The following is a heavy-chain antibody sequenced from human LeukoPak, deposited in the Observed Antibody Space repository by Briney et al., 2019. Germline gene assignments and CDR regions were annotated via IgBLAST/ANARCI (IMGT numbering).Heavy chain of an antibody. CDR2: IIPIIGIA. J-gene: IGHJ4*02. CDR1: GGTFSNYG. D-gene: IGHD2-2*01. CDR3: ARWAGYCGSATCPYYLDF. V-gene: IGHV1-69*04. Sequence: ASVKVSCKASGGTFSNYGISWVRQAPGQGLEWMGRIIPIIGIANYAQKFQGRVTITADKSTSTAHMELTSLRPEDTAVYYCARWAGYCGSATCPYYLDFWGQGTLVTVSS.